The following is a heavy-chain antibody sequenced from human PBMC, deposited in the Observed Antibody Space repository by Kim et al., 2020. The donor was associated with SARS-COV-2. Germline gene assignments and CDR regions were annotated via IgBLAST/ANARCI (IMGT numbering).Heavy chain of an antibody. V-gene: IGHV3-23*01. J-gene: IGHJ4*02. CDR3: AKDSREYYYDSSGYYSYS. CDR2: ICGNGGST. Sequence: GGSLRLSCAASGFTFSSYAMSWVRQAPGKGLEWVSAICGNGGSTYYADSVKGRFTISRDNSKNTLYLQMNSLRAEDTAVYYCAKDSREYYYDSSGYYSYSWGQGTLVTVSS. CDR1: GFTFSSYA. D-gene: IGHD3-22*01.